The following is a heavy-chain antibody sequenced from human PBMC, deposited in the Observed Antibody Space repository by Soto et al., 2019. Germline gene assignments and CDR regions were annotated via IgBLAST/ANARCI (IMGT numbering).Heavy chain of an antibody. J-gene: IGHJ6*03. CDR2: IGAYNGNT. CDR3: AGVRQLVGYFYYYMDV. Sequence: ASVKVSCKASGYTFTNYGITWVLQAPGQGLEWMGGIGAYNGNTHYTQRLQGRVTMTTDTSTSTAYMELRGLRSDDTAVYYCAGVRQLVGYFYYYMDVWGKGTTVTVSS. CDR1: GYTFTNYG. D-gene: IGHD6-6*01. V-gene: IGHV1-18*01.